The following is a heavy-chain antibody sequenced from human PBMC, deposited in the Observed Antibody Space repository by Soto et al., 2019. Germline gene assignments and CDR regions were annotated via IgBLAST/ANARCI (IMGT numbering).Heavy chain of an antibody. CDR1: GFTFSNYA. V-gene: IGHV3-23*01. J-gene: IGHJ6*02. D-gene: IGHD3-3*01. CDR2: ISGSGDFT. CDR3: AREDPVVGFLGWFSGGADV. Sequence: PGGSLRLSCAASGFTFSNYAISWVRQTPGKGLEWVSVISGSGDFTYYADSVKGRFTISRDNSKNTLYLQMNSLRAEDTAVYYCAREDPVVGFLGWFSGGADVWGQGTTVTVSS.